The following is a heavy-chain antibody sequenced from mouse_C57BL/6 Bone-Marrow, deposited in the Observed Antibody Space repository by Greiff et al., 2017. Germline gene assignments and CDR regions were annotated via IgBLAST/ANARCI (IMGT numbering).Heavy chain of an antibody. V-gene: IGHV5-6*01. CDR2: ISSGGSYT. CDR3: ARRDYGKDYYARDY. J-gene: IGHJ4*01. CDR1: GFTFSSYG. D-gene: IGHD1-1*01. Sequence: EVQLVESGGDLVKPGGSLKLSCAASGFTFSSYGMSWVRQTPDKRLEWVATISSGGSYTYYPDSVKGRFTISRDNAKNTLYLQMSSLKSEDTAMYYCARRDYGKDYYARDYWGQGTSVTVSS.